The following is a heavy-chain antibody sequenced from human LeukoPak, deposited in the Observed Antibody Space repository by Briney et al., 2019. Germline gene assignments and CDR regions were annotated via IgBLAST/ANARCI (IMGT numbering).Heavy chain of an antibody. V-gene: IGHV5-51*01. CDR2: IYPGDSDT. CDR1: GYSFTNSW. D-gene: IGHD3-10*01. Sequence: GESLKISCKGSGYSFTNSWIGWVRQMPGKGLEWMGIIYPGDSDTRHSPSFQGQVTISADKSISTAYLQWSSLKASDTAIYYCVRHDSITRARNWFDPWGQGTLVTVSS. CDR3: VRHDSITRARNWFDP. J-gene: IGHJ5*02.